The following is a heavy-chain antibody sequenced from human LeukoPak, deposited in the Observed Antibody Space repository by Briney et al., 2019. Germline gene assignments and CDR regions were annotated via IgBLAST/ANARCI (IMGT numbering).Heavy chain of an antibody. V-gene: IGHV3-48*03. D-gene: IGHD3-22*01. CDR1: GFTFSSYE. CDR2: ISSSGSTI. J-gene: IGHJ4*02. Sequence: GGSLRLSCAASGFTFSSYEMNWVRQAPGKGLEWVSYISSSGSTIYYADSVKGRFTISRDNAKNSLYLQMNSLRAEDTAVYYCARRAITMIVVVEYYFDYWGQGTLVTVSS. CDR3: ARRAITMIVVVEYYFDY.